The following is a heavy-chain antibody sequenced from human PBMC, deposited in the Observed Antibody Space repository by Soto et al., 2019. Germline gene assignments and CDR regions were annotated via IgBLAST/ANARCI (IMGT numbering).Heavy chain of an antibody. J-gene: IGHJ6*02. D-gene: IGHD6-13*01. V-gene: IGHV1-3*01. CDR2: INAGSGNT. CDR1: GYTFTSYA. Sequence: ASVKVSCKASGYTFTSYAMHWVRQAPGQRLEWMGWINAGSGNTRYAQKFQGRVTMTRDTSTSTVYMELSSLRSEDTAVYYCARVDSSIEISPKYGMDVWGQGTTVTVSS. CDR3: ARVDSSIEISPKYGMDV.